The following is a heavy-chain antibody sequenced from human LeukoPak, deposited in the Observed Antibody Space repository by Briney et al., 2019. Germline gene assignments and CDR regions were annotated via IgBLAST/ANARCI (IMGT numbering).Heavy chain of an antibody. V-gene: IGHV3-30*01. CDR3: ATNIVGYYYYYMDV. CDR1: GFTFSSYA. Sequence: PGGSLRLSCAASGFTFSSYAMHWVRQAPGKGLEWVAVISYDGSNKYYADSVKGRFTISRDNSKNTLYLQKNSLRAEDTAVYYCATNIVGYYYYYMDVWGKGTTVTVSS. J-gene: IGHJ6*03. D-gene: IGHD2-21*01. CDR2: ISYDGSNK.